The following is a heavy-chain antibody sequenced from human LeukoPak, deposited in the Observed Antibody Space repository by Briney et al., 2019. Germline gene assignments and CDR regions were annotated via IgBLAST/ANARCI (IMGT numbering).Heavy chain of an antibody. CDR2: ISYDGSNK. CDR1: GFIFSNYG. V-gene: IGHV3-30*03. D-gene: IGHD2-21*02. J-gene: IGHJ4*02. Sequence: GRSLRLSCAASGFIFSNYGMHWVRQAPGKGLEWVAVISYDGSNKYYADSVKGRFTISRDNSKNTLYLQMNSLRAEDTAVYYCARDTDAYCGGDCPPDYWGQGTLVTVSS. CDR3: ARDTDAYCGGDCPPDY.